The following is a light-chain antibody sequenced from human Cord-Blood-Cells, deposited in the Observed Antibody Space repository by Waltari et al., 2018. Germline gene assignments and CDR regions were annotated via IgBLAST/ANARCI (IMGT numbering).Light chain of an antibody. CDR3: CSYAGSSTHWV. CDR1: SSDVGRDNL. J-gene: IGLJ3*02. Sequence: QSALTQLASVSGSPGQSLTIPCTGISSDVGRDNLVPRYQQLPGKSPKLIIYAGSKRPSWVSNRFSGSKSGNTASLTISGLQAEDEADYYCCSYAGSSTHWVFGGGTKLTVL. V-gene: IGLV2-23*01. CDR2: AGS.